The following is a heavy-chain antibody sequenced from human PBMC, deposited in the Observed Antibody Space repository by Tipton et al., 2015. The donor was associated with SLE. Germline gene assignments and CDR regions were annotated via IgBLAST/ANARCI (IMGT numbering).Heavy chain of an antibody. CDR2: ISGSSGST. D-gene: IGHD5-18*01. Sequence: LSLTCAASGFTFSSYAMSWVRQAPGKGLEWVSAISGSSGSTYYADSVKGRFTISRDNSKNTLYLQMNSLRAEDTAVYYCAKDVDTAMVPYYYYGMDVWGQGTTVTVSS. CDR3: AKDVDTAMVPYYYYGMDV. J-gene: IGHJ6*02. V-gene: IGHV3-23*01. CDR1: GFTFSSYA.